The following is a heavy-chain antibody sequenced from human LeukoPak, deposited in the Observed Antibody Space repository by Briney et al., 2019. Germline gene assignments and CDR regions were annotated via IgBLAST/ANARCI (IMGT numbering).Heavy chain of an antibody. V-gene: IGHV4-4*07. CDR2: VHRNGNS. D-gene: IGHD3-10*01. CDR1: GGTLGDHY. Sequence: KPSETLSLTCTVSGGTLGDHYWNWIRQTAGKGLEWIGRVHRNGNSKYNPSLQSRVTMSVDTSQNQLFLRLTSAIAADTAVYFCARKGSNPAFPWFDSWGQGTLVTVS. J-gene: IGHJ5*01. CDR3: ARKGSNPAFPWFDS.